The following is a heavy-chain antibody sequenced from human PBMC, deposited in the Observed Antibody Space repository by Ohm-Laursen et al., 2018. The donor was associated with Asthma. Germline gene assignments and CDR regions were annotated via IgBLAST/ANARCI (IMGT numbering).Heavy chain of an antibody. J-gene: IGHJ4*02. V-gene: IGHV3-23*01. CDR1: GFTFSSYA. CDR2: ISGSGGST. Sequence: GSLRLSCAASGFTFSSYAMSWVRQAPGKGLEWVSAISGSGGSTYYADSVKGRFTISRDNSKNTLYLQMNSLRAEDTAVYYCARDVWRYYDMDYWGQGTLVTVSS. D-gene: IGHD3-9*01. CDR3: ARDVWRYYDMDY.